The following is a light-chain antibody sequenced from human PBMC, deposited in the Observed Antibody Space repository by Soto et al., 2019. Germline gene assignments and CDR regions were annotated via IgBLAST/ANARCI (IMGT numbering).Light chain of an antibody. J-gene: IGLJ1*01. Sequence: QSVLTQPASVSGSPGQSITISCTETSSEVGYNNYVSWYQHNPGKAPKVMICDVTNRPSGVSNRFSGSKSGNTASLTISGLQAEDEADYYCSSFTGSTYVVGTGTKVTVL. CDR3: SSFTGSTYV. CDR1: SSEVGYNNY. CDR2: DVT. V-gene: IGLV2-14*03.